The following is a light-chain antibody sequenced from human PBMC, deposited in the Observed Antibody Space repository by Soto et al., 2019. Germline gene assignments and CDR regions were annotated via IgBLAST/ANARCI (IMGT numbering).Light chain of an antibody. CDR1: KFDIGRYDY. CDR3: SSYTSASALGI. CDR2: EVN. J-gene: IGLJ2*01. Sequence: QSALTQPASVSGSPGQTITISCAGTKFDIGRYDYVSWYRQHPGEAPKLIIFEVNNRPSGVSNRFSGSKSGNTASLTIFGLQVEDEALDFCSSYTSASALGIFGGGTKLTVL. V-gene: IGLV2-14*01.